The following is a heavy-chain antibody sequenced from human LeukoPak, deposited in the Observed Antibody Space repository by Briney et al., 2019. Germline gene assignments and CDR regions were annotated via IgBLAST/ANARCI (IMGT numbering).Heavy chain of an antibody. J-gene: IGHJ4*02. CDR1: GFTFSSYA. D-gene: IGHD6-19*01. Sequence: GGSLRLSCAASGFTFSSYAMSWVRQAPGKGLGWVSAISGSGGSTYYADSVKGRFTISRDNSKNTLYLQMNSLRAEDTAVYYCARQTYSSGWYSDYWGQGTLVTVSS. CDR3: ARQTYSSGWYSDY. CDR2: ISGSGGST. V-gene: IGHV3-23*01.